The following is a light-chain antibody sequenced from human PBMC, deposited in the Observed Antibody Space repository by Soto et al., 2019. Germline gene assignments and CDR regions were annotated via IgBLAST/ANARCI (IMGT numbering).Light chain of an antibody. V-gene: IGKV3-20*01. CDR3: QQYGYSRT. CDR1: QTLSSRH. CDR2: GSS. Sequence: VLTQSPGTLSLSPGERATLSCRASQTLSSRHLAWYQQKPGQAPRLLIYGSSSRATDIPDRFSGSGSGTDFTLTISTLEPEDFAIYYRQQYGYSRTFGQGTKVDIK. J-gene: IGKJ1*01.